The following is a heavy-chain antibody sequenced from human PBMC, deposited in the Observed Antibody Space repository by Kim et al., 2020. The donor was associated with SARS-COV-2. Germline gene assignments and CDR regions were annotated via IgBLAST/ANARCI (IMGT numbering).Heavy chain of an antibody. CDR1: GGTFSSYA. Sequence: SVKVSCKASGGTFSSYAISWVRQAPGQGLEWMGRIIPILGIANYAQKFQGRVTITADKSTSTAYMELSSLRSEDTAVYYCARDIGSGWSGNWFDPWGQGTLVTVSS. D-gene: IGHD6-19*01. CDR3: ARDIGSGWSGNWFDP. J-gene: IGHJ5*02. V-gene: IGHV1-69*04. CDR2: IIPILGIA.